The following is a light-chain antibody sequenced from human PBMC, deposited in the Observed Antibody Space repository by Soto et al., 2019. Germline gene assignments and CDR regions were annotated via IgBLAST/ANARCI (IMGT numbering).Light chain of an antibody. CDR1: SSDVGGYNY. CDR2: DVS. Sequence: QSALTQPASVSGSPGQSITISCTGTSSDVGGYNYVSWYQQHPGKAPKPMIYDVSNRPSGVSNRFSGSKSGNTASLTISGLQAEDEADSYCSSYTSSSTVVFGGGTKLTVL. V-gene: IGLV2-14*01. CDR3: SSYTSSSTVV. J-gene: IGLJ2*01.